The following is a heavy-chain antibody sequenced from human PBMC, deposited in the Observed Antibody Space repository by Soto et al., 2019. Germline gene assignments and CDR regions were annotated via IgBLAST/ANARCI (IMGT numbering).Heavy chain of an antibody. CDR1: GFTFTNYW. Sequence: EVQLVESGGGLVRPGGSLRLSCAVSGFTFTNYWMHWVRQAPGKGLVWVSRINNDGSGTSYADSVKGRFTISRDNAKNTLYLQMDSLRDEDTGVYFCGSVFEYWGQGAPVTVSS. CDR3: GSVFEY. J-gene: IGHJ4*02. V-gene: IGHV3-74*01. CDR2: INNDGSGT.